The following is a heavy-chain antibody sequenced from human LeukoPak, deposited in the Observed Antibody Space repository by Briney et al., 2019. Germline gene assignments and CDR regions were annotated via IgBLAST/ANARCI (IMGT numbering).Heavy chain of an antibody. CDR3: ASSTAVTTHYFDF. CDR1: RFTLSTYW. D-gene: IGHD4-17*01. V-gene: IGHV3-7*05. CDR2: IKPDGSEK. Sequence: GGSLRLSCAASRFTLSTYWMSWVRQAPGKGLEGVANIKPDGSEKYYADSVKGRFTISRDNAENSLYLQMNSLRVEDTAMYYCASSTAVTTHYFDFWGQGTLVTVSS. J-gene: IGHJ4*02.